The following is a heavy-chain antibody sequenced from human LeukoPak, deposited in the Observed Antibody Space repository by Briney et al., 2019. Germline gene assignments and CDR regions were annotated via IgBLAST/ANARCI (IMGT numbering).Heavy chain of an antibody. CDR2: ISGSGGST. CDR3: AKGSCSGGSCYLYYYYYYGMDV. V-gene: IGHV3-23*01. CDR1: GFTLSSYA. Sequence: PGGSLRLSCAASGFTLSSYAMSWVRQAPGKGLEWVSAISGSGGSTYYADSVKGRFTISRDNSKNTLYLQMNSLRAEDTAVYYCAKGSCSGGSCYLYYYYYYGMDVWGQGTTVTVSS. D-gene: IGHD2-15*01. J-gene: IGHJ6*02.